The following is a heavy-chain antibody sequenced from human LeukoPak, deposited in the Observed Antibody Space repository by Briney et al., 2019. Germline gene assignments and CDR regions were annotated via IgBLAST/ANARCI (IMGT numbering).Heavy chain of an antibody. J-gene: IGHJ4*02. CDR3: AKRPLVHYDFWSGYYMV. D-gene: IGHD3-3*01. CDR2: ISGSGGST. CDR1: GFTFSSYA. Sequence: GGSLRLSCAASGFTFSSYAMNWVRQAPGKGLEWVSAISGSGGSTYYADSVKGRFTISRDNSKNTLYLQMNSLRAEDTAVYYCAKRPLVHYDFWSGYYMVWGQGTLVTVSS. V-gene: IGHV3-23*01.